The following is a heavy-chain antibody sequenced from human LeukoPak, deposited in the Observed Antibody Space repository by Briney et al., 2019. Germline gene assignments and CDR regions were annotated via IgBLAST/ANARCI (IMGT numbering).Heavy chain of an antibody. CDR1: GGTFSSYA. V-gene: IGHV1-69*13. CDR3: SRKAIYYYDFTDAFDI. D-gene: IGHD3-22*01. CDR2: IIPIFGTA. J-gene: IGHJ3*02. Sequence: ASVTVSCKASGGTFSSYASSWVRQAPGQGLEWMGGIIPIFGTANYAQKFQVRVTITADESTSTAYMELSSLRSEDTAVYYCSRKAIYYYDFTDAFDIWGQGTMVTVSS.